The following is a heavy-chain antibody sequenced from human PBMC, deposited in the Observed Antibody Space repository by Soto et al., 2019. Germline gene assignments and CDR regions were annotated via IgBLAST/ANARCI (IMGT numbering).Heavy chain of an antibody. CDR2: IIPIFGTA. J-gene: IGHJ1*01. CDR3: ARGSEVAGFLGYFQH. D-gene: IGHD6-19*01. V-gene: IGHV1-69*12. Sequence: QVQLVQSGAEVKKPGSSVKVSCKASGGTFSSYAISWVRQAPGQGLEWMGGIIPIFGTANYAQKFQGRVTIPADESTRPAYMELRSLRSEDTAVYYCARGSEVAGFLGYFQHWGQGTLVTVFS. CDR1: GGTFSSYA.